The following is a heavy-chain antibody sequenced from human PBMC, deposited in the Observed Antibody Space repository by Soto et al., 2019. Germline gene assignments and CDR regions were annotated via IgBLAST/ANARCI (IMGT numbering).Heavy chain of an antibody. CDR1: GFTFSTYA. CDR2: LSGSGGTT. V-gene: IGHV3-23*01. CDR3: AKQRAGYGSGSDTYYFDF. D-gene: IGHD3-10*01. Sequence: EVQLLESGGGLVQPGGSLRLSCSTSGFTFSTYAMNWVRQAPGKGLEWVSALSGSGGTTYYADSVRGRFTISRDNSKNTLFLQMNSLRAEDTALYYCAKQRAGYGSGSDTYYFDFWGQGTPVTVSS. J-gene: IGHJ4*02.